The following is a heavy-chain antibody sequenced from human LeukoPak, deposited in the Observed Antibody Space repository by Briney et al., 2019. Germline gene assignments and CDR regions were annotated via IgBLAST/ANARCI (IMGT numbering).Heavy chain of an antibody. Sequence: SETLSLTCTVSGGSISSGGYYWSWGRQHAGKGLEWIGYIYYSGSTYYNPSLKSRVTISVDTSKNQFSLKLSSVTAADTAVYYCARVAVAGTSEAYWGQGTLVTVSS. V-gene: IGHV4-31*03. D-gene: IGHD6-19*01. CDR3: ARVAVAGTSEAY. CDR1: GGSISSGGYY. CDR2: IYYSGST. J-gene: IGHJ4*02.